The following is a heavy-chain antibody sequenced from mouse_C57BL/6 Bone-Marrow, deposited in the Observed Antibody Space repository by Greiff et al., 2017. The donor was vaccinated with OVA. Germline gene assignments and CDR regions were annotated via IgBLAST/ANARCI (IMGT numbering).Heavy chain of an antibody. V-gene: IGHV1-39*01. J-gene: IGHJ3*01. CDR1: GYSFTDYN. Sequence: EVKLQESGPELVKPGASVKISCKASGYSFTDYNMNWVKQSNGKSLEWIGVINPNYGTTSYNQKFKGKATLTVDQSSSTAYMQLNSLTSEDSAVYYCARRGNDGTYGDWFAYWGQGTLVTVSA. CDR3: ARRGNDGTYGDWFAY. CDR2: INPNYGTT. D-gene: IGHD2-3*01.